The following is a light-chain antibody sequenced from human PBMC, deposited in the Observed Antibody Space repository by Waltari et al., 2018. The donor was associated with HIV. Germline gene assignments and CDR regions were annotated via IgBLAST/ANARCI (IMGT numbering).Light chain of an antibody. V-gene: IGKV2-30*02. CDR1: ESLVHSDGYTF. J-gene: IGKJ2*01. CDR3: MQGSHWPYT. CDR2: KVF. Sequence: DIVMTQSPLSLPVTLGQPAAISCRSSESLVHSDGYTFFNWFHQSPGQPPRRLIYKVFVRDSGVPDRISGSGSATEFTLKISRVEAEDVGIYYCMQGSHWPYTFGQGTKLEI.